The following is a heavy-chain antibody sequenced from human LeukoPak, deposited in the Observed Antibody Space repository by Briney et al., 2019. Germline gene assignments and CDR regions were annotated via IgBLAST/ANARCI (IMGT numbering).Heavy chain of an antibody. V-gene: IGHV3-7*01. D-gene: IGHD2-2*02. Sequence: PRGSLRLSCAASGFTFSSYWMSWVRQAPGKGLEWVANIKQDGSEKYYVDSVKGRFTISRDNAKNSLYLQMNSLRAEDTAVYYCARDGEPIVVVPAAISFDYWGQGTLVTVYS. CDR1: GFTFSSYW. CDR3: ARDGEPIVVVPAAISFDY. CDR2: IKQDGSEK. J-gene: IGHJ4*02.